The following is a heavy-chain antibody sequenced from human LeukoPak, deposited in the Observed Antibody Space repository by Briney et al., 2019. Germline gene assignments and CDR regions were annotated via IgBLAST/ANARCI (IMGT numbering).Heavy chain of an antibody. Sequence: ASVKVSCKASGYAFSSSGFSWVRQAPGQGLEWMGWISSYDGNTKSIDKLQGRVTLTTDTSTSTAYMELRSLRSDDTAVYYCVRDACGSGKDYFDYWGQGTLVTVSS. CDR1: GYAFSSSG. CDR3: VRDACGSGKDYFDY. CDR2: ISSYDGNT. D-gene: IGHD3-10*01. J-gene: IGHJ4*02. V-gene: IGHV1-18*01.